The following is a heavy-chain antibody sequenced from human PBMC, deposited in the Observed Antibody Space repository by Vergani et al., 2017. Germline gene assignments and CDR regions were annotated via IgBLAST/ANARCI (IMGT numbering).Heavy chain of an antibody. CDR1: EFTFSNYG. CDR2: IWFDGSNK. D-gene: IGHD2-21*01. CDR3: ARGPDWRKAGVPHFDY. J-gene: IGHJ4*02. Sequence: QVQLVESGGGVVPPGRSLRLSCAASEFTFSNYGMHWVRQAPGKGLEGVAVIWFDGSNKYSANSLKGRFTNSRDNSKNTLYLQMNSLRAEDTAIYYCARGPDWRKAGVPHFDYGGQGTLVTVSS. V-gene: IGHV3-33*01.